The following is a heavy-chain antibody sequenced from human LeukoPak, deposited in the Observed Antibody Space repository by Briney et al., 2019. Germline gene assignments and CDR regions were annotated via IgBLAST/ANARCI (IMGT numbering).Heavy chain of an antibody. Sequence: ASVKVSCKASGYTFTGYYMHWVRQAPGQGLEWMGWINPNSGGTNYAQKFQGRVTMTRDTSIGTAYMELSRLRSDDTAVYYCARSLVGVVTSENYYYYYGMDVWGQGTTVTVSS. J-gene: IGHJ6*02. CDR2: INPNSGGT. CDR3: ARSLVGVVTSENYYYYYGMDV. D-gene: IGHD3-3*01. CDR1: GYTFTGYY. V-gene: IGHV1-2*02.